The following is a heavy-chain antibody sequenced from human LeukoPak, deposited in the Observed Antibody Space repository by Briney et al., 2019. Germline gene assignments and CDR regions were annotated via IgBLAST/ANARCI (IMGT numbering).Heavy chain of an antibody. CDR1: GGSISSYY. V-gene: IGHV4-59*12. D-gene: IGHD6-6*01. CDR3: ARDRETIAALDY. J-gene: IGHJ4*02. CDR2: IYYSGST. Sequence: SETLSLTCTVSGGSISSYYWSWIRQPPGKGLEWIGYIYYSGSTNYNPSLKSRVTISVDTSKNQFSLKLSSVTAADTAVYYCARDRETIAALDYWGQGTLVTVSS.